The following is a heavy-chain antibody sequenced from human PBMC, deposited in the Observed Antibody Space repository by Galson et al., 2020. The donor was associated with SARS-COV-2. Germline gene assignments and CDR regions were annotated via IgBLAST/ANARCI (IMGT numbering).Heavy chain of an antibody. CDR1: GGSISSSSYY. D-gene: IGHD3-10*01. J-gene: IGHJ5*02. V-gene: IGHV4-39*01. CDR3: ARQWDAYGSGSYYWFDP. Sequence: SETLSLTCTVSGGSISSSSYYWGWIRQPPGKGLEWIGSIYYSGSTYYNPSLKSRVTISVDTSKNQFSLKLSSVTAADTAVYYCARQWDAYGSGSYYWFDPGGQGTLVTVSS. CDR2: IYYSGST.